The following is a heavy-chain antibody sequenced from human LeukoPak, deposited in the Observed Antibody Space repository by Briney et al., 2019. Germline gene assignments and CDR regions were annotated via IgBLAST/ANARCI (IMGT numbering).Heavy chain of an antibody. CDR3: ARGSPTPYCRYFDL. Sequence: GGSLRLSCEASEFTFNDYWMHWVRQGPGKGLVWVSRINSDGSSASYADSVKGRFTISRDNAKNTLYLQMNSLRAEDTAVYYCARGSPTPYCRYFDLWGRGTLVTVSS. D-gene: IGHD2-8*02. J-gene: IGHJ2*01. CDR1: EFTFNDYW. CDR2: INSDGSSA. V-gene: IGHV3-74*01.